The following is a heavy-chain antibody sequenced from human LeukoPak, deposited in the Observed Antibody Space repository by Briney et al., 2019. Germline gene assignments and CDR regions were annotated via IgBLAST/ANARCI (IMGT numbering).Heavy chain of an antibody. J-gene: IGHJ4*02. CDR2: MSYSGTT. V-gene: IGHV4-59*01. CDR1: GDSISSYY. D-gene: IGHD1-26*01. Sequence: SETLSLTCTVSGDSISSYYWNWVRQPPGKGLEWIGSMSYSGTTNYNPSLKIRVTISVDTSKNQFSLRLNSVTAADTAVYYCARDVSAGRWVFDYWGQGTLVTVSS. CDR3: ARDVSAGRWVFDY.